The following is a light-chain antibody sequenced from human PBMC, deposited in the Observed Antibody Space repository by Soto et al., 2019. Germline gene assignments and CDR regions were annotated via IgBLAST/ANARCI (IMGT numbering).Light chain of an antibody. CDR3: QQSYSTPRQ. CDR2: GAS. CDR1: QSVSNKY. Sequence: EIVLTQSPGTLSLSPGDSATLSCGASQSVSNKYLAWYQQKPGQAPRLLIYGASNRATGIPDRFSGSGSGTDFTLTISSLKHEDFATYYCQQSYSTPRQFGQGTKVDIK. V-gene: IGKV3-20*01. J-gene: IGKJ1*01.